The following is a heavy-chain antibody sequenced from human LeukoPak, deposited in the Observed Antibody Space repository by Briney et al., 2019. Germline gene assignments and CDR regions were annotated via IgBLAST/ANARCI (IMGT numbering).Heavy chain of an antibody. V-gene: IGHV4-59*11. CDR3: ARSDEYGSGSDSTTPFDAFDV. CDR2: IHYSGRT. CDR1: GGSMRSQY. Sequence: PSETLSLTCTVSGGSMRSQYWSWIRQLPWKGLKCIGYIHYSGRTDYNPSLKSRVTISIDTSNNQFSLNLRSVTAADTAAYKCARSDEYGSGSDSTTPFDAFDVWGQGIMVTVSS. J-gene: IGHJ3*01. D-gene: IGHD3-10*01.